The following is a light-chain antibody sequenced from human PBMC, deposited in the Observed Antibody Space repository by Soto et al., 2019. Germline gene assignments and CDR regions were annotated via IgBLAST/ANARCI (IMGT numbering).Light chain of an antibody. V-gene: IGKV3-15*01. Sequence: EIVMTQSPATLSVSPGKRVTLSCRASQSISSDLAWYQQKPGQAPRLLIYETSTRATGFPARFSGSGSGTAFTLTISSLQSEDFAVYYCQQYNTWPFTFGRGTKVDIK. CDR1: QSISSD. J-gene: IGKJ3*01. CDR2: ETS. CDR3: QQYNTWPFT.